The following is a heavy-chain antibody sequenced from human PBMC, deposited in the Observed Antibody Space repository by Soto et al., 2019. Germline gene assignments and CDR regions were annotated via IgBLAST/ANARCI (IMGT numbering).Heavy chain of an antibody. CDR3: ARSRDIVVVVAHYYYYYGMDV. J-gene: IGHJ6*02. V-gene: IGHV1-3*01. D-gene: IGHD2-15*01. CDR2: INAGNGNT. Sequence: ASVKVSCKASGDTFTSYAMHWVRQAPGQRLEWMGWINAGNGNTKYSQKLQGRVTMTTDTSTSTAYMELRSLRSDDTAVYYCARSRDIVVVVAHYYYYYGMDVWGQGTTVTVSS. CDR1: GDTFTSYA.